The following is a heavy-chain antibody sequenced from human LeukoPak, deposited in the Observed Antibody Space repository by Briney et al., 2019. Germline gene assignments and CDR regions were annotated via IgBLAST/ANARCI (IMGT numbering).Heavy chain of an antibody. J-gene: IGHJ4*02. V-gene: IGHV4-39*01. D-gene: IGHD6-13*01. Sequence: PSETLSLTCSVSGGSITSSTYYWGWIRQPPGKGLEWIGSIYFSGSTSYNPSLKSRVTISVDTSKNQFPLKLSSVTAADTAVYYCARRAWGYSSSWYFDYWGQGTLVTVSS. CDR3: ARRAWGYSSSWYFDY. CDR1: GGSITSSTYY. CDR2: IYFSGST.